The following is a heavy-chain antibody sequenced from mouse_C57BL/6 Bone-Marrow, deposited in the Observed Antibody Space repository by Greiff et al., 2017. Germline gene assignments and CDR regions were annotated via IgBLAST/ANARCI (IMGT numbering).Heavy chain of an antibody. CDR2: IHPTSGST. Sequence: QVQLQQPGAELVKPGASVKLSCKASGYTFTSYWMHWVKQRPGQGLEWIGMIHPTSGSTNYNEKFKSKATLTVDKSSSTAYMQLSSLTSEDSAVYYCARRRVITTVVVEQDWYFDVWGTGTTVTVSS. CDR1: GYTFTSYW. V-gene: IGHV1-64*01. D-gene: IGHD1-1*01. CDR3: ARRRVITTVVVEQDWYFDV. J-gene: IGHJ1*03.